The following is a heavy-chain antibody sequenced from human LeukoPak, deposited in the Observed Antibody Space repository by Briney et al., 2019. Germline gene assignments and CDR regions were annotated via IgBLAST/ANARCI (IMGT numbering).Heavy chain of an antibody. D-gene: IGHD2-2*01. V-gene: IGHV3-7*03. CDR3: AKDRVVVAPYDAFDI. J-gene: IGHJ3*02. CDR2: IKQDGSEK. CDR1: GFTFSSYW. Sequence: GGSLRLSCAASGFTFSSYWMSWVRQAPGKGLEWVANIKQDGSEKYYVDSVKGRFTISRDNSKNTLYLQMNSLRAEDTAVYYCAKDRVVVAPYDAFDIWGQGTMVTVSS.